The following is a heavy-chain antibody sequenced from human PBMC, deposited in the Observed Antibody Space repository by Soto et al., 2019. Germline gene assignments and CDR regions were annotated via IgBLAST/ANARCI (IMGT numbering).Heavy chain of an antibody. CDR3: ARARGGSYSGEDAFDI. CDR1: GGTFSSYA. V-gene: IGHV1-69*06. CDR2: IIPIFGTA. Sequence: SVKVSCKASGGTFSSYAISWVRQAPGQGLEWMGGIIPIFGTANYAQKFQGRVTITADKPTSTAYMELSSLRSEDTAVYYCARARGGSYSGEDAFDIWGQGTMVTVSS. J-gene: IGHJ3*02. D-gene: IGHD1-26*01.